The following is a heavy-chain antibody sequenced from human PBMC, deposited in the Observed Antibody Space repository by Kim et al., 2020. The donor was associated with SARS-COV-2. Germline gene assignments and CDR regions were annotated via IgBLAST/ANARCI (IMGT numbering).Heavy chain of an antibody. CDR3: ARAPNDFWSGYPYYLDF. D-gene: IGHD3-3*01. CDR2: IYYSGNT. Sequence: SETLSLTCTVSGRSVSSGSYFWSWIRQPPGKGLEWIGYIYYSGNTNYNPSLKSRVTMSVDTSKNQFSLKLRSVTAADTAVYYCARAPNDFWSGYPYYLDFWGQGTLVTVSS. J-gene: IGHJ4*02. V-gene: IGHV4-61*01. CDR1: GRSVSSGSYF.